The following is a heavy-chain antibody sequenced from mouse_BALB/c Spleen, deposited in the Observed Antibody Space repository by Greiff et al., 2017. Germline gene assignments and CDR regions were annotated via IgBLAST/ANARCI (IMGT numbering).Heavy chain of an antibody. CDR3: ARRRYAMDY. J-gene: IGHJ4*01. Sequence: QVQLKQSGPGLVAPSQSLSITCTVSGFSLTSYGVHWVRQPPGKGLEWLGVIWAGGSTNYNSALMSRLSISKDNSKSQVFLKMNSLQTDDTAMYYCARRRYAMDYWGQGTSVTVSS. V-gene: IGHV2-9*02. CDR1: GFSLTSYG. CDR2: IWAGGST.